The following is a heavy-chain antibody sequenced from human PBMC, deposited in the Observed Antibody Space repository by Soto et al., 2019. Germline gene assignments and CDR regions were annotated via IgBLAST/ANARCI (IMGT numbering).Heavy chain of an antibody. CDR2: IKQDGSEK. Sequence: EVQLVESGGGLVQPGGSLRLSCAASGFTFSGYWMSWVRQAPGKGLEWVANIKQDGSEKYYVDSVKGRFTISRDNAKNSLYLQMNSLRAEDTAVYYCARDLSGDLDYWGQGTLVTVSS. CDR1: GFTFSGYW. J-gene: IGHJ4*02. V-gene: IGHV3-7*03. D-gene: IGHD4-17*01. CDR3: ARDLSGDLDY.